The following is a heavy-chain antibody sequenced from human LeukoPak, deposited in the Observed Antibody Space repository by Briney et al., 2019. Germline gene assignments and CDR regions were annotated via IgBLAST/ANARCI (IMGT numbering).Heavy chain of an antibody. Sequence: GGSLRLSCAASGFTFSSYAMSWVRQAPGKGLEWVSAISDSGGSTYYADSVKGRFTISRDNSKNTLYLQMNSLRAEDTAVYYCAKGPSGWSQFYYFDYWGQGTLVTVSS. CDR2: ISDSGGST. CDR1: GFTFSSYA. J-gene: IGHJ4*02. V-gene: IGHV3-23*01. D-gene: IGHD6-19*01. CDR3: AKGPSGWSQFYYFDY.